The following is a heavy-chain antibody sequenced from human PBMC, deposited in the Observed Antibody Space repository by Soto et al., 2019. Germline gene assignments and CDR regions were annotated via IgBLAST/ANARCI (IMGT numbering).Heavy chain of an antibody. CDR3: ARGGAPYVVVTASYYYYGMDV. V-gene: IGHV1-2*04. Sequence: ASVKVSCKASGYTFTGYYMHWVRQAPGQGLEWMGWINPNSGGTNYAQKFQGWVTVTRDTSISTAYMELSRLRSDDTAVYYCARGGAPYVVVTASYYYYGMDVWGQGTTVTVSS. D-gene: IGHD2-21*02. CDR2: INPNSGGT. CDR1: GYTFTGYY. J-gene: IGHJ6*02.